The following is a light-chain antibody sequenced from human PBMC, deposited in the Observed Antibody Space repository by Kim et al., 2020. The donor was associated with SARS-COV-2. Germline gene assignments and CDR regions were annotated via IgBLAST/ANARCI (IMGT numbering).Light chain of an antibody. CDR3: LQHNSYPLT. V-gene: IGKV1-17*01. CDR2: AAS. J-gene: IGKJ1*01. CDR1: QGIRND. Sequence: ASLGDRGTTTCRASQGIRNDVGWYQQKPGKAPKRLIYAASSLQSGVPSRFSGSGSGTEFTLTSSSLQPEDFATYYCLQHNSYPLTFGQGTKVDIK.